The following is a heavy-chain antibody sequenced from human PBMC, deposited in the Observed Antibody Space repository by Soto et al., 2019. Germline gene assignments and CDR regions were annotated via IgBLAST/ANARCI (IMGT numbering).Heavy chain of an antibody. CDR2: IYYSGST. J-gene: IGHJ4*02. Sequence: NPSETLSLTCTVSGGSVSSGSYYWSWIRQPPGKGLEWIGYIYYSGSTNYNPSLKSRVTISVDASKNQFSLKLSSVTAADTAVYYCARDKGGDCSGGSCYSEGFDYWGQGTLVTVSS. V-gene: IGHV4-61*01. CDR3: ARDKGGDCSGGSCYSEGFDY. CDR1: GGSVSSGSYY. D-gene: IGHD2-15*01.